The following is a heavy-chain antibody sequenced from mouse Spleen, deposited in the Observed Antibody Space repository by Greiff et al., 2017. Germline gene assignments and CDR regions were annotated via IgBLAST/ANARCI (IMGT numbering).Heavy chain of an antibody. Sequence: EVKLVESGGGLVKPGGSLKLSCAASGFTFSSYTMSWVRQTPAKRLEWVATISSGGGNTYYPDSVKGRFTISRDNARNTLYLQMSSLRSEDTAMYYCARRGTSLAYWGQGTLVTVSA. CDR1: GFTFSSYT. D-gene: IGHD3-3*01. J-gene: IGHJ3*01. CDR2: ISSGGGNT. V-gene: IGHV5-9*04. CDR3: ARRGTSLAY.